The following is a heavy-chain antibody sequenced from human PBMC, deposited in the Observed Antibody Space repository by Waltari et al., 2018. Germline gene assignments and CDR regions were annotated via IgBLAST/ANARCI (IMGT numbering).Heavy chain of an antibody. CDR3: ARRRGYSGYEDFDY. CDR1: GFTFSSYA. J-gene: IGHJ4*02. V-gene: IGHV3-30-3*01. Sequence: SCAASGFTFSSYAMHWVRQAPGKGLEWVAVISYDGSNKYYADSVKGRFTISRDNSKNTLYLQMNSLRAEDTAVYYCARRRGYSGYEDFDYWGQGTLVTVSS. D-gene: IGHD5-12*01. CDR2: ISYDGSNK.